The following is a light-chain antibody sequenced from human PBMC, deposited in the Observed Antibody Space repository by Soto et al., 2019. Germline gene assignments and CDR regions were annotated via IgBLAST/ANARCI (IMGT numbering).Light chain of an antibody. CDR2: GAS. CDR3: QQYGSSPWT. V-gene: IGKV3-20*01. CDR1: QSVSSNY. J-gene: IGKJ1*01. Sequence: EVVLTQSPATLSLSPGERATLSCRASQSVSSNYLIWYQQSPGQAPRLLIFGASTRATGIPDRFSGSGSGTDFTLTISRLEPEDFAVYYCQQYGSSPWTFGQGTKVDIK.